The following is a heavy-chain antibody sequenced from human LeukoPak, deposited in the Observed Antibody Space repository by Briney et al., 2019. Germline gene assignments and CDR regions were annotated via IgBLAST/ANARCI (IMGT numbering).Heavy chain of an antibody. CDR1: GFTFSSYW. CDR3: ARDLYDSSGYFDAFDI. V-gene: IGHV3-7*01. J-gene: IGHJ3*02. CDR2: IKQDGSEK. D-gene: IGHD3-22*01. Sequence: GGSLRLSCAASGFTFSSYWMSWVRQAPGKGLEWVANIKQDGSEKYYVDSVKGRFTISRDNAKNSLYLQMNSLRAEDTAVYYCARDLYDSSGYFDAFDIWGQGTMVTVPS.